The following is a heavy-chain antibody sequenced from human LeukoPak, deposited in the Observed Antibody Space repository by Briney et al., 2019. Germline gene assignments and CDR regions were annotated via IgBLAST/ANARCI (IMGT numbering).Heavy chain of an antibody. CDR2: ISSSSTYI. CDR1: GFTFSSYS. V-gene: IGHV3-21*01. CDR3: ARRYCSGNSCYSFDY. D-gene: IGHD2-2*02. Sequence: GGSLRLSCTASGFTFSSYSMNWVRQAPGKGLEWVSSISSSSTYIYYADSVKDRFTISRDNAKNSLYLQMKSLRAEDTAVYYCARRYCSGNSCYSFDYWGQGTPVTVSP. J-gene: IGHJ4*02.